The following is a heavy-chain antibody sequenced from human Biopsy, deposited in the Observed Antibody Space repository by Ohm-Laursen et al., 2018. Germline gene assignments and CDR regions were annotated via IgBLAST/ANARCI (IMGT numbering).Heavy chain of an antibody. J-gene: IGHJ4*02. CDR3: ASTRSFDN. V-gene: IGHV3-11*01. D-gene: IGHD5-24*01. Sequence: SLRLSCTASGFSFRDYYMIWVRQAPGKGLEWVSYISSSGRTMYYADSVKGRFTISRDNANKSLYLQMNSLSAEDTAVYYCASTRSFDNWGQGTLVTVSS. CDR2: ISSSGRTM. CDR1: GFSFRDYY.